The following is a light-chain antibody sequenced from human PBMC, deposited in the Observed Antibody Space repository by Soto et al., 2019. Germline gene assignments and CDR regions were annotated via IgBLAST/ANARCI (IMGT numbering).Light chain of an antibody. J-gene: IGLJ3*02. CDR1: SSDVGRYDY. CDR2: GVS. V-gene: IGLV2-8*01. CDR3: CSYTGSDNLWV. Sequence: QSALTQPPSASGSPRQSVTISCTGTSSDVGRYDYVSWYQQHPGKAPKLMIYGVSKRPSGVPDRFPGSKSGNTASLTVSGLQAEDEADYYCCSYTGSDNLWVFGGGTKLTVL.